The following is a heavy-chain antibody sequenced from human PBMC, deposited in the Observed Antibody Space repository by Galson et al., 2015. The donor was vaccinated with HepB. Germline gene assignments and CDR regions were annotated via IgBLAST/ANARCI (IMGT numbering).Heavy chain of an antibody. J-gene: IGHJ4*02. V-gene: IGHV3-74*01. CDR2: INSGGSST. Sequence: SLRLSCAVSGFTFSSYWMHWVRQAPGKGLVWVSRINSGGSSTNYADSVKGRFTISRDNAKNTLFLQMTSLRAEDTALYYCSITGPKVNRFDYWGQGTLVTVSS. D-gene: IGHD1-20*01. CDR3: SITGPKVNRFDY. CDR1: GFTFSSYW.